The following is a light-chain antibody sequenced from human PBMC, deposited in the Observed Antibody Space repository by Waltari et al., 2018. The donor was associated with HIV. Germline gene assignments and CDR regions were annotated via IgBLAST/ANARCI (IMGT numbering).Light chain of an antibody. CDR2: DAL. CDR3: QQYSHLPVT. V-gene: IGKV1-33*01. Sequence: DIQMTQSPSSVSASVGDRVTITCRASQDIWRYLNWYQQKPGRAPKLLIYDALNLETGVPSRFSGSGSGTDFTFTISSLQPEDFATYFCQQYSHLPVTFGPGTKVDVK. CDR1: QDIWRY. J-gene: IGKJ3*01.